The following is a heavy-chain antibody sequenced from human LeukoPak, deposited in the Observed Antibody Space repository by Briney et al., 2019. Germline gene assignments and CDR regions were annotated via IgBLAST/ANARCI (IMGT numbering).Heavy chain of an antibody. CDR2: ISNSGTII. Sequence: PGGSLRLSCAASGFTFSDYYMSWMRQAPGKGLEWVSYISNSGTIIHDAESVKGRYTISRDNARNSLFLQMNSLRAEHTAVYYCARGGGRWFGESQYFQHWGQGTLVTVSS. CDR1: GFTFSDYY. V-gene: IGHV3-11*01. J-gene: IGHJ1*01. D-gene: IGHD3-10*01. CDR3: ARGGGRWFGESQYFQH.